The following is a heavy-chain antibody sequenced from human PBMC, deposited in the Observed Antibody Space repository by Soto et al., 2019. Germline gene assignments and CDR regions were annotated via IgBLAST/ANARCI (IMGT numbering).Heavy chain of an antibody. D-gene: IGHD5-18*01. V-gene: IGHV3-30*18. CDR3: VKERYGQLWLEDYGMDV. J-gene: IGHJ6*02. Sequence: ESGGGVVQPGRSLRLSCAASAFTFRSYRIHWVRQAPGKALDWVAVISYDASDKYYADSVKGRFTISRDNSKNTLYLQMNSLRAEDTAVYYCVKERYGQLWLEDYGMDVWGQGTTVTVSS. CDR1: AFTFRSYR. CDR2: ISYDASDK.